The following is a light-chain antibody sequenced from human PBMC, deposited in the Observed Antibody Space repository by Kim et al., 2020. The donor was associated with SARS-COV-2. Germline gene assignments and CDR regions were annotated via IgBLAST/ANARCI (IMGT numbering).Light chain of an antibody. CDR3: GGGDDSLNGPV. CDR1: SARIGSNN. Sequence: GKRVNMSGTGRSARIGSNNVNWYQQLPGTAPKILRNSNKQRRSGGPDRVCGSKSGTSAALAIRGLQSEEEADYYCGGGDDSLNGPVFGGGTQLTVL. J-gene: IGLJ2*01. V-gene: IGLV1-44*01. CDR2: SNK.